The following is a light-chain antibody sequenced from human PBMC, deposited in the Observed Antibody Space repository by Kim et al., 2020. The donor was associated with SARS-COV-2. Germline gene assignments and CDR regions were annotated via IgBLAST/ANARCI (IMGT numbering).Light chain of an antibody. Sequence: QSALTQPRSVSGSPGQSVTISCTGTNSDVGAYDYVSWYQQSPGKVPKLIIFDVTERPSGVPDRFSGSKSGNTASLTVSGLQAEDEGDYYCSSYAGNYFLIFGGGTQLTVL. J-gene: IGLJ2*01. V-gene: IGLV2-11*01. CDR3: SSYAGNYFLI. CDR1: NSDVGAYDY. CDR2: DVT.